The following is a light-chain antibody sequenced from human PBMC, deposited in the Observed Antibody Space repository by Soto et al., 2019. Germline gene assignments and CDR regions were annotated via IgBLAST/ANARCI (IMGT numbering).Light chain of an antibody. CDR3: QQYARPPYA. V-gene: IGKV3-20*01. CDR2: DAS. J-gene: IGKJ2*01. CDR1: QRISNSY. Sequence: EIVLTQSPGTLSLCPGERATVSCRASQRISNSYLALYQQKPGQAPRLLLYDASSRATGIPDRVSGSGSGTDFTLTISRLEPEDFAVYYCQQYARPPYAFGQGTKVDI.